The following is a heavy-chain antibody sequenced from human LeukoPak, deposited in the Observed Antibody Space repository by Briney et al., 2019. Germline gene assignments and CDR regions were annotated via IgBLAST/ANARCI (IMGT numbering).Heavy chain of an antibody. CDR1: GLTFNNYW. CDR2: IKQHGSEK. CDR3: ARALYYCSGGSCYDSAFDI. Sequence: GGSLRLSCAVSGLTFNNYWMSWVRQAPGKGLEWVAYIKQHGSEKQYVDSVKGRFTISRDNAKNSLHLQMNSLRAEDTAVYYCARALYYCSGGSCYDSAFDIWGQGTMVTVSS. J-gene: IGHJ3*02. V-gene: IGHV3-7*01. D-gene: IGHD2-15*01.